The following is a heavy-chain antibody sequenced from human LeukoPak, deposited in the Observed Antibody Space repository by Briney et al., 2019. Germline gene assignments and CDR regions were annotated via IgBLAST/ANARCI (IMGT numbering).Heavy chain of an antibody. D-gene: IGHD4-17*01. CDR2: IIPILGIA. CDR1: GGTFSSYA. V-gene: IGHV1-69*04. CDR3: ARDRTYGPYGDPEKTYFDY. Sequence: GASVKVSCKASGGTFSSYAISWVRQAPGQGLEWMGRIIPILGIANYAQKFQGRVTITADKSTSTAYMELSSLRSEDTAVYYCARDRTYGPYGDPEKTYFDYWGQGTLVTVSS. J-gene: IGHJ4*02.